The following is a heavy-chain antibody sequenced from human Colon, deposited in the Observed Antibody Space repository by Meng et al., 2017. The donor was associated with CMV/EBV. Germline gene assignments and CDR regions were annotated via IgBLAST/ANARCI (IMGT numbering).Heavy chain of an antibody. CDR1: GFTFSDYY. D-gene: IGHD3-3*01. CDR2: ISSSSTI. CDR3: ARANRVAIFGVVKGMDV. V-gene: IGHV3-69-1*02. Sequence: GGSLRLSCAASGFTFSDYYMNWVRQAPGKGLEWVSSISSSSTIYYADSVKGRFTISRDNAKNSLYLQMNSLRAEDTAVYYCARANRVAIFGVVKGMDVWGQGTTVTVSS. J-gene: IGHJ6*02.